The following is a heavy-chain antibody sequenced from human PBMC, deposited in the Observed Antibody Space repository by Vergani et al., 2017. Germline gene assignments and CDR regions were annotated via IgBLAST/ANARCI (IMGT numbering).Heavy chain of an antibody. CDR3: AXDGPFYDFWSGYPNNYYYYYMDV. CDR1: GGTFSSYA. Sequence: QVQLVQSGAEVKKPGSSVKVSCKASGGTFSSYAISWVRQAPGQGLEWMGGIIPIFGTANYAQKFQGRVTITADESTSTAYMELSSLRSEDTAVYYCAXDGPFYDFWSGYPNNYYYYYMDVWGKGTTVTVSS. D-gene: IGHD3-3*01. V-gene: IGHV1-69*01. CDR2: IIPIFGTA. J-gene: IGHJ6*03.